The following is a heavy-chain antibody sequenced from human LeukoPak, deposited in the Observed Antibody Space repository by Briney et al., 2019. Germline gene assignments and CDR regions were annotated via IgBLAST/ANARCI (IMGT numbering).Heavy chain of an antibody. CDR2: IYFSGTT. V-gene: IGHV4-59*12. J-gene: IGHJ3*02. D-gene: IGHD3-10*01. CDR3: ARVPSGSGSYNHAFDI. Sequence: SETLSLTCTVSGDSINAYYWGWIRQPPGKGLEWIGYIYFSGTTKYNPSLESRVTISVDTSKNQFSLKLSSVTAADTAVYYCARVPSGSGSYNHAFDIWGQGTMVTVSS. CDR1: GDSINAYY.